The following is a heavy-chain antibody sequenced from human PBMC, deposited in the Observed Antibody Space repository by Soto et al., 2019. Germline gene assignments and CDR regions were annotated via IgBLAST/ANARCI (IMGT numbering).Heavy chain of an antibody. Sequence: PSETLSLTCAVYGGSFSGYYWSWIRQPPGKGLEWIGEINHSGSTNYNPSLKSRVTISVDTSKNQFSLKLSSVTAADTAVYYCARLRDNYDILTGYYNPYYYYYMDVWGKGTTVTVSS. V-gene: IGHV4-34*01. D-gene: IGHD3-9*01. CDR1: GGSFSGYY. J-gene: IGHJ6*03. CDR2: INHSGST. CDR3: ARLRDNYDILTGYYNPYYYYYMDV.